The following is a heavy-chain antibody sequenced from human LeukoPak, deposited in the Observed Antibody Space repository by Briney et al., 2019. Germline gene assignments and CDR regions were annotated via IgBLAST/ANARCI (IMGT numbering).Heavy chain of an antibody. CDR1: VFTFSDYY. V-gene: IGHV3-11*06. J-gene: IGHJ3*02. D-gene: IGHD6-19*01. Sequence: GGSLRLSWAASVFTFSDYYMSWIRQAPGKGLEWVSYISSSSSYTNYADSVKGRFTISRDNAKNSLYLQMNSLRAEDTAVYYCARDQGGGYSSGWYDAFDIWGQGTMVTVSS. CDR2: ISSSSSYT. CDR3: ARDQGGGYSSGWYDAFDI.